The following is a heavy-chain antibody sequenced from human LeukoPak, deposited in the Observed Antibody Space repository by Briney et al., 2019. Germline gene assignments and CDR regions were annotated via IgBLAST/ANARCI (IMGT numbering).Heavy chain of an antibody. J-gene: IGHJ4*02. CDR2: IIPIFGTA. CDR3: ARGPKVTNNFDY. CDR1: RGTFSSYA. Sequence: SVKVSCKASRGTFSSYAISWVRQAPGQGLEWMGGIIPIFGTANYAQKFQGRVTITADESTSTAYMELSSLRSEDTAVYYCARGPKVTNNFDYWGQGTLVTVSS. D-gene: IGHD2-21*02. V-gene: IGHV1-69*01.